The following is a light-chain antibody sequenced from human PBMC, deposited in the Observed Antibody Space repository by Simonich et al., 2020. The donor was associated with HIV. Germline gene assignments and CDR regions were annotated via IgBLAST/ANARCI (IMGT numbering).Light chain of an antibody. CDR2: GAS. CDR3: QQYNNWPPPIT. CDR1: QSVSSN. V-gene: IGKV3-15*01. J-gene: IGKJ5*01. Sequence: EIVMTQSPATLSVSPGERATLSSRASQSVSSNLAWYQQKPGQAPRLLISGASTRAPGIPARFSGSGSGTDFTLTISSLQSEDFAVYYCQQYNNWPPPITFGQGTRLEIK.